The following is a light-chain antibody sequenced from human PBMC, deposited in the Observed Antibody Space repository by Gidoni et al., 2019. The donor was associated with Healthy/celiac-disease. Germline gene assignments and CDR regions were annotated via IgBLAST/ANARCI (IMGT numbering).Light chain of an antibody. CDR2: DAS. CDR1: QSVSTY. V-gene: IGKV3-11*01. Sequence: EIVLTQSPATLSLSPGERATLSCRASQSVSTYLAWYQQKPGQAPRLLIDDASNRATGIPARFSGSGSGTDFTLTISSLEPEDFAVYYCQQRSNWLITFGQGKRLEIK. CDR3: QQRSNWLIT. J-gene: IGKJ5*01.